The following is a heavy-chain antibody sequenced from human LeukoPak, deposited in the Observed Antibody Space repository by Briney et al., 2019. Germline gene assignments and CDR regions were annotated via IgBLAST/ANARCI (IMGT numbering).Heavy chain of an antibody. V-gene: IGHV1-69*13. Sequence: SVKVSCKASGGTFSSYAISWVRQTPGQGLEWMGGIIPIFGTANYAQKFQGRVTITADESTSTAYMELSSLRSEDTAVYYCARVAYYDSSGYYYGLFYFQHRGQGTLVTVSS. D-gene: IGHD3-22*01. CDR2: IIPIFGTA. CDR3: ARVAYYDSSGYYYGLFYFQH. CDR1: GGTFSSYA. J-gene: IGHJ1*01.